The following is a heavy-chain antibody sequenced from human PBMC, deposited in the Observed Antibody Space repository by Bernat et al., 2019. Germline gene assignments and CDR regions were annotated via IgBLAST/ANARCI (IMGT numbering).Heavy chain of an antibody. V-gene: IGHV1-69*12. CDR3: ARGASLDWFDP. CDR2: IITIFGTA. J-gene: IGHJ5*02. D-gene: IGHD2-2*01. CDR1: GGTFTSDA. Sequence: VQLVQSGAEVKKPGSSVKLSCKASGGTFTSDATCWVRPAPGPGLEWMGGIITIFGTANYAQKFQGRVTITADESTSTAYMKLSSVGAEDTAVYYCARGASLDWFDPWGQGTLVTVSS.